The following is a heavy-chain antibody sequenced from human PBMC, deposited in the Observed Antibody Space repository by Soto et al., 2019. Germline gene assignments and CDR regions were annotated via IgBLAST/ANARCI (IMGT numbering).Heavy chain of an antibody. CDR1: GGTFSSYA. Sequence: VASVKVSCKASGGTFSSYAISWVRQAPGQGLEWMGGIIPIFGTANYAQKFQGRVTITADESTSTAYMELSSLRSEDTAVYYCARLGDSSGYWYWFDPWGQGTLVTVSS. V-gene: IGHV1-69*13. D-gene: IGHD3-22*01. CDR2: IIPIFGTA. J-gene: IGHJ5*02. CDR3: ARLGDSSGYWYWFDP.